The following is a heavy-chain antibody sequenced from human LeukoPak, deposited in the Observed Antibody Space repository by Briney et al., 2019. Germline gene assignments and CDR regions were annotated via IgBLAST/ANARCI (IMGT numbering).Heavy chain of an antibody. CDR3: ASPHVDTAMVREYYFDY. J-gene: IGHJ4*02. Sequence: PSETLSLTCTVSGGSISSSSYYWGWIRQPPGKGLEWIGSIYYSGSTYYNPSLKSRVTISVDTSKNQFSLKLSSVTAADTAVYYCASPHVDTAMVREYYFDYWGQGTLVTVSS. CDR1: GGSISSSSYY. CDR2: IYYSGST. D-gene: IGHD5-18*01. V-gene: IGHV4-39*01.